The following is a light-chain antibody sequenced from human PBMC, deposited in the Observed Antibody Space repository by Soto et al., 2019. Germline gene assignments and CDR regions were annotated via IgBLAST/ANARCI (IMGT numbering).Light chain of an antibody. CDR1: TNDVGGYNY. Sequence: QSVLTQPASVSGSPGQSITISCSGTTNDVGGYNYVTWYQQHPGKAPKLLIYGVTDRPSGVSSRVSGSKSGNAASLTISGLQAEDEGDYYCSSYTSSYTWVFGGGTKLTVL. CDR2: GVT. V-gene: IGLV2-14*03. J-gene: IGLJ3*02. CDR3: SSYTSSYTWV.